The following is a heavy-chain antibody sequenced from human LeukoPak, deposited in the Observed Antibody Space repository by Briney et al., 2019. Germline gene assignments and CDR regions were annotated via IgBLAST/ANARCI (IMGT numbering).Heavy chain of an antibody. V-gene: IGHV1-2*06. CDR2: INPNSGDT. J-gene: IGHJ4*02. CDR1: EYTFTGYY. CDR3: ARGDTVMGNDY. D-gene: IGHD5-18*01. Sequence: ASVKVSCKASEYTFTGYYMHWVRQAPGQGLEWMGRINPNSGDTNYAQKFQGRVTMTRDTSISTAYPELSRLRTDDTAVYYCARGDTVMGNDYWGQGTLVTVSS.